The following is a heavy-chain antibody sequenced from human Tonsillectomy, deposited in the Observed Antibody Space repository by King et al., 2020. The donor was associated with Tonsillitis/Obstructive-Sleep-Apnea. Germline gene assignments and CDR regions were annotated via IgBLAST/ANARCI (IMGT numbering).Heavy chain of an antibody. J-gene: IGHJ4*02. D-gene: IGHD3-9*01. Sequence: VQLVESGGGLVKPGGSLRLSCAASVFTFSNAWMSWVRQAPGKGLEWVGRSKSKTDGGKTDYAAPVKGRFTISRDDSKKTLYLQMNSLKTEDTAVYYCTTAGADIDYWGQGTLVTVSS. CDR2: SKSKTDGGKT. CDR1: VFTFSNAW. CDR3: TTAGADIDY. V-gene: IGHV3-15*01.